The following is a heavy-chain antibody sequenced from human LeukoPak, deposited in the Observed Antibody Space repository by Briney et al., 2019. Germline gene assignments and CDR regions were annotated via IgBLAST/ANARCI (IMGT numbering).Heavy chain of an antibody. J-gene: IGHJ1*01. Sequence: KPSETLSLTCTVSGGSISSSSYYWGWIRQPPGKGLEWIGSIYYSGSTYYNPSLKSRVTISVDTSKNQFSLKLSSVTAADTAVYYCARSHDYGDTYFQHWGQGTLVTVSS. CDR3: ARSHDYGDTYFQH. V-gene: IGHV4-39*07. D-gene: IGHD4-17*01. CDR2: IYYSGST. CDR1: GGSISSSSYY.